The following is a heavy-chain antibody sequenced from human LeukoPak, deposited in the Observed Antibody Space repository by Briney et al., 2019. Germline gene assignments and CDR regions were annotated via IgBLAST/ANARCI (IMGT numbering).Heavy chain of an antibody. CDR3: AKEGRPNSGGGFYDY. CDR2: IYSGGST. CDR1: GFTVSSNY. J-gene: IGHJ4*02. D-gene: IGHD5-12*01. Sequence: GGSLRLSCAASGFTVSSNYMSWVRQAPGKGLEWVSVIYSGGSTYYADSVKGRFTIPRDNSKNTLYLQMNSLRAEDTAVYYCAKEGRPNSGGGFYDYWGQGTRVTVSS. V-gene: IGHV3-53*01.